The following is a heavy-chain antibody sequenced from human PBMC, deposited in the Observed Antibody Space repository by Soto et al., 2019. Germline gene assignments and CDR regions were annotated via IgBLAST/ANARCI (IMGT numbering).Heavy chain of an antibody. J-gene: IGHJ4*02. Sequence: PGGSLRLSCAASGFTFSSYWMSWVRQAPGKGLEWVANIRQDGNKEYSVDSVKGRFTISRDNAKNSLYLQMSSLRAEDTAVYYCVRDSPPIDYWGQGTLVTVSS. CDR3: VRDSPPIDY. CDR1: GFTFSSYW. CDR2: IRQDGNKE. V-gene: IGHV3-7*01.